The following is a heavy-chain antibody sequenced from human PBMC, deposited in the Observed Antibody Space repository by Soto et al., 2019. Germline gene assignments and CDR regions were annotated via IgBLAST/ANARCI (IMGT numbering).Heavy chain of an antibody. CDR3: VRQGIDYLHGLVDV. CDR2: VYYTGDT. J-gene: IGHJ6*02. Sequence: QVQLQQSGPRLVKPSETLSLTCTVSSGPDRSHNWGWIRQPPGRGLEWIGYVYYTGDTAYNPSLRGLVTISADTSTNDISLTLNSVTAADTAAYYCVRQGIDYLHGLVDVWGQGTTVSVSS. V-gene: IGHV4-59*08. D-gene: IGHD4-17*01. CDR1: SGPDRSHN.